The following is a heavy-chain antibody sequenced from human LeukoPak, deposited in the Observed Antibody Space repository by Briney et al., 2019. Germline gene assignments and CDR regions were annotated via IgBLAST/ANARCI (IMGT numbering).Heavy chain of an antibody. CDR2: INTDGSTT. Sequence: GGSLRLSCAASGFTFSSYWMHWVRQAPGKGLVWVSRINTDGSTTRYADSVKGRFTISRDNAKNMLYLQMNSLRAEDTAVYYCARDLPPSLFDYWGQGTLVTVSS. J-gene: IGHJ4*02. CDR3: ARDLPPSLFDY. V-gene: IGHV3-74*01. CDR1: GFTFSSYW. D-gene: IGHD3-16*02.